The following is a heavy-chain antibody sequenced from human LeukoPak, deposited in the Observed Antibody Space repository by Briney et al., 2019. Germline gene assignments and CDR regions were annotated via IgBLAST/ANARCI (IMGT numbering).Heavy chain of an antibody. CDR3: ARVRGYCSGGSCYQDAFDI. V-gene: IGHV1-2*02. CDR1: GYTFTGYY. D-gene: IGHD2-15*01. J-gene: IGHJ3*02. CDR2: INPNSGGT. Sequence: ASVKVSCKASGYTFTGYYMHWVRQAPGQGLKWMGWINPNSGGTNYAQKFQGRVTMTRDTSISTAYMELSRLRSDDTAVYYCARVRGYCSGGSCYQDAFDIWGQGTMVTVSS.